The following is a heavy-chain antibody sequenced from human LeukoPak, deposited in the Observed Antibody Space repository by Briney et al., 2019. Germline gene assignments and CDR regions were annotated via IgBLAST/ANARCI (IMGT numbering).Heavy chain of an antibody. CDR2: IIPIFGTA. D-gene: IGHD1-26*01. J-gene: IGHJ3*02. CDR3: ARFSGSYADAFDI. CDR1: GGTFSSYA. Sequence: ASVTVSCKASGGTFSSYAISWVRQAPGQGLEWMGGIIPIFGTANYAQKFQGRVTITADKSTSTAYMELSSLRSEDTAVYYCARFSGSYADAFDIWGQGTMVTVSS. V-gene: IGHV1-69*06.